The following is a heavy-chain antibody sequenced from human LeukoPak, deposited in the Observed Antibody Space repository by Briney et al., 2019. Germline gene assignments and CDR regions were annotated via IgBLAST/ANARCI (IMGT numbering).Heavy chain of an antibody. CDR1: GFTFSTYA. CDR2: ISGSGANT. CDR3: AREGDSRWGELSP. Sequence: GGSLRLSCAASGFTFSTYAMSWVRQAPGKGLERVSTISGSGANTYYADSVKGRFIISRDNSKSTSNLQLNSLRAEDTAVYYCAREGDSRWGELSPWGQGTLVTVSS. J-gene: IGHJ1*01. V-gene: IGHV3-23*01. D-gene: IGHD3-16*02.